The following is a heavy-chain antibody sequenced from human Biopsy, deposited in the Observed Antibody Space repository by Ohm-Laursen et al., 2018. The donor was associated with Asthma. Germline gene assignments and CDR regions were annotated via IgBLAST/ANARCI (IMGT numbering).Heavy chain of an antibody. CDR3: ARGGLHYYEYYGMDV. J-gene: IGHJ6*02. Sequence: SLRLSCAASGFTFDNYTMHWVRQAPGKGLEWVTIISYDGRNTYYADSVEGRFTISRDNSKNTLFLQLSSLRPEDTAVYYCARGGLHYYEYYGMDVWGQGTAVTVSS. CDR2: ISYDGRNT. CDR1: GFTFDNYT. V-gene: IGHV3-30*04. D-gene: IGHD2-21*02.